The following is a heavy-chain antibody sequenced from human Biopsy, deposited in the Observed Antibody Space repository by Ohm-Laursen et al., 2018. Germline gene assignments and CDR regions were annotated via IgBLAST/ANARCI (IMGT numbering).Heavy chain of an antibody. CDR3: AADINVWNVNY. V-gene: IGHV1-24*01. Sequence: GSSVKVSCKVSGYTLNELSMHWVRQAPGKGLEWMGGFAPENGKTVYAQNFQARVSLTEDTSTDTAYMELRSLRSEDTAVYYCAADINVWNVNYWGQGTQVTASS. J-gene: IGHJ4*02. D-gene: IGHD1-1*01. CDR2: FAPENGKT. CDR1: GYTLNELS.